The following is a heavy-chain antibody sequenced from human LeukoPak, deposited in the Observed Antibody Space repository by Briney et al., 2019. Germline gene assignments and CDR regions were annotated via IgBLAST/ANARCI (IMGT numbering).Heavy chain of an antibody. Sequence: KTSETLSLTCTVSGGSISSYYWSWIRQPPGKGLEWIGYIYYSGSTNYNPSLKSRVTMSVDTSKNQFSLELTSVTAADTAVYYCARVGDWNDLVYWGQGTLVTVSS. D-gene: IGHD1-1*01. CDR2: IYYSGST. J-gene: IGHJ4*02. CDR3: ARVGDWNDLVY. CDR1: GGSISSYY. V-gene: IGHV4-59*01.